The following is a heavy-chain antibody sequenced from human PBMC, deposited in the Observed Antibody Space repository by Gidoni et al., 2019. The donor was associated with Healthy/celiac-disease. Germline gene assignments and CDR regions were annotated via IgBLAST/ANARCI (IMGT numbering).Heavy chain of an antibody. D-gene: IGHD2-2*01. Sequence: EVQLVESGGGVVRPGGSLRLSCGASGFTFDDYGMSWVRQAPGNGLEWVSGINWKGGSTGYADAVKGRFTISRDNAKNSLYLQMNSLRAEDTALYHCARHVYCSSTSCYYYYYGMDVWGQGTTVTVSS. CDR3: ARHVYCSSTSCYYYYYGMDV. V-gene: IGHV3-20*01. J-gene: IGHJ6*02. CDR1: GFTFDDYG. CDR2: INWKGGST.